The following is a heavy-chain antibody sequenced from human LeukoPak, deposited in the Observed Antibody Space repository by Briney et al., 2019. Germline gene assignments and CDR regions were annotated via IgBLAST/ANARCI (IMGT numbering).Heavy chain of an antibody. CDR3: ARDLGRSSRSAYYYMDV. J-gene: IGHJ6*03. CDR1: GFTFSDFY. CDR2: ISGSGTTI. Sequence: GGSLRLSCTGSGFTFSDFYMSWIRQAPGKGLEWVSYISGSGTTIYYADSVKGRFTVSRDNANDSLYLQMHGLRVEDTAMYFCARDLGRSSRSAYYYMDVWGKGTTVTVSS. D-gene: IGHD3-3*01. V-gene: IGHV3-11*01.